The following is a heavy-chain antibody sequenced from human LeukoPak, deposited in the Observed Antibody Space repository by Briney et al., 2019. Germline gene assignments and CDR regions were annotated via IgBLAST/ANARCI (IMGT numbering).Heavy chain of an antibody. D-gene: IGHD3-9*01. CDR2: IYYSGST. CDR1: GGSISSYY. V-gene: IGHV4-59*01. J-gene: IGHJ3*02. CDR3: AREGSPRGYDILTGSYAFDI. Sequence: SETLSLTCTVSGGSISSYYWSWIRQPPGKGLEWIRYIYYSGSTNYNPSLKSRVTISVDTSKNQFSLKLSSVTAADTAVYYCAREGSPRGYDILTGSYAFDIWGQGTMATVSS.